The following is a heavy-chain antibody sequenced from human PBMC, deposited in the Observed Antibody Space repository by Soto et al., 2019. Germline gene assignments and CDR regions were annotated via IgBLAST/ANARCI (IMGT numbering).Heavy chain of an antibody. D-gene: IGHD3-22*01. Sequence: PGGSLRLSCAASGFTFSSYGMHWVRQAPGKGLEWVAVIWYDGSNKYYADSVKGRFTISRDNSKNTLYLQMNSLRAEDTAVYYRAREQTSGYQYYYYGMDVWGQGTTVTVSS. CDR2: IWYDGSNK. CDR1: GFTFSSYG. J-gene: IGHJ6*02. V-gene: IGHV3-33*01. CDR3: AREQTSGYQYYYYGMDV.